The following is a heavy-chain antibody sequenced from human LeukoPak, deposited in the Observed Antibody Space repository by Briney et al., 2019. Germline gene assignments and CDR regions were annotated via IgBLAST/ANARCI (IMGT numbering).Heavy chain of an antibody. D-gene: IGHD4-17*01. J-gene: IGHJ4*02. CDR2: ISSSSSYI. V-gene: IGHV3-21*01. CDR3: ARDKWTTVTTH. CDR1: GFTFSSYS. Sequence: GGSLRLSCAASGFTFSSYSMNWVRQAPGKGLEWVSSISSSSSYIYYADPVKGRFTISRDNAKNSLYLQMNSLRAEDTAVYYCARDKWTTVTTHWGQGTLVTVSP.